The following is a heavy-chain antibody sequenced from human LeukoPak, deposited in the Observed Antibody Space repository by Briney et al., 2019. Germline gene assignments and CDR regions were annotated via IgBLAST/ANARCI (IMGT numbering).Heavy chain of an antibody. D-gene: IGHD2-15*01. CDR3: ARISYCSGGSCYNVDY. J-gene: IGHJ4*02. Sequence: ASVKVSCKASGYTFTSYGISWVRQAPGQGLEWMGWISTYSGNTKYAQKFQGRVTMTTETSTSTAYMELRSLRSDDTAVYYCARISYCSGGSCYNVDYWGQGTLVTVSS. CDR2: ISTYSGNT. V-gene: IGHV1-18*01. CDR1: GYTFTSYG.